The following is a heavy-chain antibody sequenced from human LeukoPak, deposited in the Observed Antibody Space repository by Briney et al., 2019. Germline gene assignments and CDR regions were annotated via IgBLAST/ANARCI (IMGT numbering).Heavy chain of an antibody. CDR3: ARARSPSSGYLLRDHNWFDP. D-gene: IGHD3-22*01. CDR2: INAGNGNT. V-gene: IGHV1-3*01. J-gene: IGHJ5*02. CDR1: GYTFTSYA. Sequence: ASVKVSCKASGYTFTSYAMHWLRQAPGQRLEWMGWINAGNGNTKYSQKFQGRVTVTTDESTSTAYMELSSLRSEDTAVYYCARARSPSSGYLLRDHNWFDPWGQGTLVTVSS.